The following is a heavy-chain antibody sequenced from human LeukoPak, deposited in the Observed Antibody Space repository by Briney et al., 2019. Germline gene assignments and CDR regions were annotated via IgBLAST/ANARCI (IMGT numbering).Heavy chain of an antibody. D-gene: IGHD2-15*01. Sequence: SEALSLTCAVYGGSFSGYYWSWIRQPPGKGLEWIGEINHSGSTNYNPSLKSRVTISVDTSKNQFSLKLSSVTAADTAVYYCARANGVASSYYFDYWGQGTLVTVSS. CDR1: GGSFSGYY. CDR2: INHSGST. J-gene: IGHJ4*02. CDR3: ARANGVASSYYFDY. V-gene: IGHV4-34*01.